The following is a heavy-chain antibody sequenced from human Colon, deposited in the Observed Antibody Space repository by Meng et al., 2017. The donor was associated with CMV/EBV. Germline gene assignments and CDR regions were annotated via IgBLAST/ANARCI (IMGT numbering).Heavy chain of an antibody. D-gene: IGHD1-26*01. Sequence: GGSLRLSCTGSAFIFSDYYIDWVRQGPGKGLEWVGRTANKADGYLTEYATSVKGSFTFSRDDSKNSLFLQMNSLKSDDTALYYCTRGHSGVDIYAFDIWGQGTMVTVSS. CDR3: TRGHSGVDIYAFDI. J-gene: IGHJ3*02. V-gene: IGHV3-72*01. CDR2: TANKADGYLT. CDR1: AFIFSDYY.